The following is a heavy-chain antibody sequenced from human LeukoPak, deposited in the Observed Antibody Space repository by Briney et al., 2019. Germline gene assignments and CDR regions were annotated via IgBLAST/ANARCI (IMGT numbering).Heavy chain of an antibody. D-gene: IGHD1-20*01. CDR1: GFTFSDYY. J-gene: IGHJ4*02. CDR2: ISSSGSTI. Sequence: PGGSLRLSCAASGFTFSDYYMSWIRQAPGKGLEWVSYISSSGSTIYYADSVKGRFTISRDNAKNSLYLQMNSLRAEDTAMYYCARDVYNWNDVFYWGQGTLVTVSS. CDR3: ARDVYNWNDVFY. V-gene: IGHV3-11*04.